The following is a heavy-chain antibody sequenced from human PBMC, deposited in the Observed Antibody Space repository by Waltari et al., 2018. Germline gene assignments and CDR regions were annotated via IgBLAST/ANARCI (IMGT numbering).Heavy chain of an antibody. V-gene: IGHV3-7*01. CDR2: INEDGSEK. Sequence: DVQLVESGGGLVEPAGSLRLYCPASVFSFRSYWMAWVRQAPGEGLGWVASINEDGSEKQYVDSVKGRVTISRDNAKNSRYLQMNSLRADDTAVYYCARDSTRRFDYWGQGTLVTVSS. CDR1: VFSFRSYW. CDR3: ARDSTRRFDY. J-gene: IGHJ4*02. D-gene: IGHD6-6*01.